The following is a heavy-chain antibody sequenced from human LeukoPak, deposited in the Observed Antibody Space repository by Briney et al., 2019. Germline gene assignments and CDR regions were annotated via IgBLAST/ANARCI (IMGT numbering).Heavy chain of an antibody. CDR2: ISGRGASK. Sequence: GGSLRLSCAASGFTFSSYGMNWVRQAPGKGLEWVSGISGRGASKYYADSVKGQFTISRDNSKNTLYLQMNSLRAEDTAVYYCAKGVVVAPDVTPFDYWGQGTLVTVSS. CDR3: AKGVVVAPDVTPFDY. D-gene: IGHD2-2*01. J-gene: IGHJ4*02. CDR1: GFTFSSYG. V-gene: IGHV3-23*01.